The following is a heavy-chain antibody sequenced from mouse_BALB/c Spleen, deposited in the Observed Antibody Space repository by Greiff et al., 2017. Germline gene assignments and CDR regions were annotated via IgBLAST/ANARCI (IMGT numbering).Heavy chain of an antibody. Sequence: VQLKQSGAELVKPGASVKLSCTASGFNIKDTYMHWVKQRPEQGLEWIGRIDPANGNTKYDPKFQGKATITADTSSNTAYLQLSSLTSEDTAVYYCARYYRYDGYFDVWGAGTTVTVSS. CDR3: ARYYRYDGYFDV. CDR2: IDPANGNT. D-gene: IGHD2-14*01. J-gene: IGHJ1*01. V-gene: IGHV14-3*02. CDR1: GFNIKDTY.